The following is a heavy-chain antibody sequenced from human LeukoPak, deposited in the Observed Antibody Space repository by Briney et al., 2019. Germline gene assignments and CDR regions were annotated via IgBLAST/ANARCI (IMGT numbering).Heavy chain of an antibody. CDR3: ARDGRGVQYHDAFDI. CDR1: GGFISSYF. Sequence: SETLSLTCTVSGGFISSYFWTWLQQPAGKGLEWIGRIYISGSTSYNPSLKSRVTMSLDTSKNQFSLKLSSVTAADTAVYYCARDGRGVQYHDAFDIWGQGTKVTVSS. CDR2: IYISGST. J-gene: IGHJ3*02. D-gene: IGHD2-2*01. V-gene: IGHV4-4*07.